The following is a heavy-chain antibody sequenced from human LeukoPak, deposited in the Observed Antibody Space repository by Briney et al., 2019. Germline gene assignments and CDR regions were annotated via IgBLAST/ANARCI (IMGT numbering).Heavy chain of an antibody. CDR3: ASGKENYYDSSGYYHGWKAFDI. J-gene: IGHJ3*02. V-gene: IGHV3-11*01. CDR1: GFTFSDYY. CDR2: ISSSGSTI. D-gene: IGHD3-22*01. Sequence: GGSLRLSCAASGFTFSDYYLSWIRQAPGKGLEWVSYISSSGSTIYYADSVKGRFTISRDNAKNSLYLQMNSLRAEDTAVYYCASGKENYYDSSGYYHGWKAFDIWGQGTMVTVSS.